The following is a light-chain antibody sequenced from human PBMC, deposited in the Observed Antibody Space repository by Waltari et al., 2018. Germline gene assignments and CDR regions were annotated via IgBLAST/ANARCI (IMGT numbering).Light chain of an antibody. CDR2: AAS. V-gene: IGKV1-9*01. CDR3: QQPYFSPRP. Sequence: DIKLTQSPSFLSASVGDRVTITCRASQGISNYLAWYQQKPGKAPQVLIYAASTLRSGVPARFSGSGSGTEFTLTISSLQPEDFATYYCQQPYFSPRPFGQGTKVDVK. J-gene: IGKJ1*01. CDR1: QGISNY.